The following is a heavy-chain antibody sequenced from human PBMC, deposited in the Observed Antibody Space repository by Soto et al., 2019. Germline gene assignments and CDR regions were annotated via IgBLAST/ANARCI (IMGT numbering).Heavy chain of an antibody. Sequence: GGSLRLSCAASGFTFTNYGMHWVRQAPGKGLEWVAVIWSDGSNKYYADSVKGRFTISRDNSKNTLSLQMNSLRAEDTAVYYCVRGGYTYYCGMDVWGQGTTVTVSS. CDR3: VRGGYTYYCGMDV. J-gene: IGHJ6*02. CDR2: IWSDGSNK. CDR1: GFTFTNYG. D-gene: IGHD5-12*01. V-gene: IGHV3-33*01.